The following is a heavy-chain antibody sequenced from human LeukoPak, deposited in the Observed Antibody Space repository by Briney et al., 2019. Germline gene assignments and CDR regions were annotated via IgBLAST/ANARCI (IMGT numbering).Heavy chain of an antibody. V-gene: IGHV3-9*01. CDR1: GFTFSSYA. Sequence: PGRSLRLSCAASGFTFSSYAMHSVRHAPGKGLEWGSGITWNRDNIGYGDSVKGRFTISRDNVKNALYLQMNSLRPEDAALYYCAKDLGSAITSALVLDVWGQGTTVIVSS. CDR3: AKDLGSAITSALVLDV. J-gene: IGHJ6*02. CDR2: ITWNRDNI. D-gene: IGHD2-15*01.